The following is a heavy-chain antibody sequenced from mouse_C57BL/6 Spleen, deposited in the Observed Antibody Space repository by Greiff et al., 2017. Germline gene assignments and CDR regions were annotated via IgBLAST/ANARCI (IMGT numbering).Heavy chain of an antibody. Sequence: VQLVESGAELARPGASVKLSCKASGYTFTSYGISWVKQRTGQGLEWIGEIYPSSGNTYYNEKFKGKATLTADKSSSTAYMELRSLTSEDSAVYFCARGDYDGDWYFDVWGTGTTVTVSS. CDR1: GYTFTSYG. CDR3: ARGDYDGDWYFDV. D-gene: IGHD2-4*01. CDR2: IYPSSGNT. V-gene: IGHV1-81*01. J-gene: IGHJ1*03.